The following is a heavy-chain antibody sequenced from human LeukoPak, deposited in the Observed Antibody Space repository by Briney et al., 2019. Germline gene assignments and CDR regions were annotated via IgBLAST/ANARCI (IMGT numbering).Heavy chain of an antibody. Sequence: PGGSLRLSCAASGFTFSSYAMSWVRQAPGKGLEWVSAISGSGKSTYYADSVKGRFTISRDNSKNTLYLQMNSLRAEDTAVYYCAKTRGILFGETYWGQGTLVTVSS. CDR2: ISGSGKST. CDR1: GFTFSSYA. J-gene: IGHJ4*02. CDR3: AKTRGILFGETY. V-gene: IGHV3-23*01. D-gene: IGHD3-10*02.